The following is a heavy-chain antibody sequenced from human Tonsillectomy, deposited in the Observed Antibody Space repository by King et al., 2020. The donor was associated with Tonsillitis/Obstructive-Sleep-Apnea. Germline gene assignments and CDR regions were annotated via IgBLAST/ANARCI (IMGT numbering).Heavy chain of an antibody. D-gene: IGHD2-15*01. CDR3: TGGSWDQCSGGSCSTDY. CDR2: IRSKAYGGTT. Sequence: VQLVESGGGLVKPGRSLRLSCTASGFTFGDYAMSWFRQAPGKGLEWVGFIRSKAYGGTTEYAASVKGRFTISRDDSKSIAYLQMNSLKTEDTAVYYCTGGSWDQCSGGSCSTDYWGQGTRVTVSS. J-gene: IGHJ4*02. CDR1: GFTFGDYA. V-gene: IGHV3-49*05.